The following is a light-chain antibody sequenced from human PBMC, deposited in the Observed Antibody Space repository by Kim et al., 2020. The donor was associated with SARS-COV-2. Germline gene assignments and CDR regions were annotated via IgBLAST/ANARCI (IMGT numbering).Light chain of an antibody. CDR3: QQYGSSPRT. J-gene: IGKJ2*01. V-gene: IGKV3-20*01. Sequence: FSPWKRAPLAGRASQSVSSSYLALYQQKPGQAPRLLIDGASSRATGIPDRFSGSGSGTDFTLTISRLEPEDFAVYYCQQYGSSPRTFGQGTKLEI. CDR2: GAS. CDR1: QSVSSSY.